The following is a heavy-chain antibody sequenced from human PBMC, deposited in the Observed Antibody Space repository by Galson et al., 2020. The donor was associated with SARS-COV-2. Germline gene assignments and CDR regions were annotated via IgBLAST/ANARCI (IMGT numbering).Heavy chain of an antibody. CDR2: ISSSSSYI. D-gene: IGHD3-9*01. CDR3: ARDVVSGGILTGYYAP. J-gene: IGHJ5*02. Sequence: GESLKISCAASGFTFSSYSMNWVRQAPGKGLEWVSSISSSSSYIYYADSVKGRFTISRDNAKNSLYLQMNSLRAEDTAVYYCARDVVSGGILTGYYAPWGQGTLVTVSS. V-gene: IGHV3-21*01. CDR1: GFTFSSYS.